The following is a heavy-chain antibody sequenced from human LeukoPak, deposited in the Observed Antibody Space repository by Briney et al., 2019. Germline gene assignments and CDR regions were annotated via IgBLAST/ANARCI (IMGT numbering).Heavy chain of an antibody. Sequence: SETLPLTCAVYGGSFSGYYWRWLRQPPGKGLEWIGYIYYSGSTNYNPSLKSRVTISVDTSKNQFSLNVSSVTAADTAVYYCARLFPGYSSSWYWFDPWGQGTLVTVSS. CDR2: IYYSGST. CDR3: ARLFPGYSSSWYWFDP. D-gene: IGHD6-13*01. J-gene: IGHJ5*02. V-gene: IGHV4-59*08. CDR1: GGSFSGYY.